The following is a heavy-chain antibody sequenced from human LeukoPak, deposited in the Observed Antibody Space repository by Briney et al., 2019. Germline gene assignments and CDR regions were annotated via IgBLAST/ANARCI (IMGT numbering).Heavy chain of an antibody. CDR3: ASPSDRYGSGSYSISLFDY. J-gene: IGHJ4*02. Sequence: ASVKVSCKASGGSFSSYPMSWVRQAPGQGLEWMGGISPLFGTANYVQKFQGRLTITADESTSTAYMELSSLRSEDTAVYYCASPSDRYGSGSYSISLFDYWGQGTLVTVSS. CDR2: ISPLFGTA. D-gene: IGHD3-10*01. V-gene: IGHV1-69*13. CDR1: GGSFSSYP.